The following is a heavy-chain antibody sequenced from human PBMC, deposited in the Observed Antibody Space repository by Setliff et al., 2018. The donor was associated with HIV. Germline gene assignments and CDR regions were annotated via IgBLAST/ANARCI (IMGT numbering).Heavy chain of an antibody. V-gene: IGHV3-66*02. D-gene: IGHD3-3*01. CDR3: ARGLRFLEWLYAFDI. CDR2: IYSGGST. Sequence: PGGSLRLSCAASGFTVSSNYMSWVRQAPGKGLEWVSVIYSGGSTYYADSVKGRFTISRDNSKNTLYLQMNSLRAEDTAVYYCARGLRFLEWLYAFDIWGQGTMVTVSS. CDR1: GFTVSSNY. J-gene: IGHJ3*02.